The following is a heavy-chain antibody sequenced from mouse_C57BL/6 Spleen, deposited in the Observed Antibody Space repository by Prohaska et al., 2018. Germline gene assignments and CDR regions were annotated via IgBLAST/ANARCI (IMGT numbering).Heavy chain of an antibody. CDR2: IYPRSGYT. Sequence: QRTGQGLEWIGEIYPRSGYTYYNEKFKGKATLTADKSSSTAYMELRSLTSEDSAVYFCARWDYGSSYFDVWGTGTTVTVSS. J-gene: IGHJ1*03. V-gene: IGHV1-81*01. D-gene: IGHD1-1*01. CDR3: ARWDYGSSYFDV.